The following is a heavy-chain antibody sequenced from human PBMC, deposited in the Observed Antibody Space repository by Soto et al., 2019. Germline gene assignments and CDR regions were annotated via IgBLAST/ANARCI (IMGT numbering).Heavy chain of an antibody. Sequence: PGGSLRLSCVASGFLFDTYGMHWVRQTPGKGLEWVAIISYDGSHKEYADSVKGRFAISRDNSENTLYLQMNNLGVEDTALYYCAPSASSDHWGQGTQVTVSS. CDR3: APSASSDH. V-gene: IGHV3-30*03. J-gene: IGHJ4*02. CDR1: GFLFDTYG. D-gene: IGHD1-26*01. CDR2: ISYDGSHK.